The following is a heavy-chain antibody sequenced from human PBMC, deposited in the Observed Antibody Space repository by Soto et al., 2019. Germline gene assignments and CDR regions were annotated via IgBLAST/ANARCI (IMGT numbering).Heavy chain of an antibody. V-gene: IGHV1-69*13. D-gene: IGHD2-2*02. CDR3: ARWVVVVPAAKPGPELRIGYYYGMDV. CDR1: GGTFSSYA. Sequence: ASVTVSCKASGGTFSSYAISWVRQAPGQGLEWMGGIIPIFGTANYAQKFQGRVTITADESTSTAYMELSSLRSDDTAVYYCARWVVVVPAAKPGPELRIGYYYGMDVWGQGTTVTVSS. CDR2: IIPIFGTA. J-gene: IGHJ6*02.